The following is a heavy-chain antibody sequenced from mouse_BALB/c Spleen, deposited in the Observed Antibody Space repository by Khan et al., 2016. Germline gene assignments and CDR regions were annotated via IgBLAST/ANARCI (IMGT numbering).Heavy chain of an antibody. Sequence: VQLQQSGAELVRSGASVKLSCTASGFNIKDYYMHWVKQRPEQGLEWIGWIDPETGDTEYAPKFQGKATMTADTSSNTAYLQLSSLTSEDTAVYYWNAFDYNAIDYWGQGTSVTVSS. CDR1: GFNIKDYY. J-gene: IGHJ4*01. CDR3: NAFDYNAIDY. CDR2: IDPETGDT. V-gene: IGHV14-4*02.